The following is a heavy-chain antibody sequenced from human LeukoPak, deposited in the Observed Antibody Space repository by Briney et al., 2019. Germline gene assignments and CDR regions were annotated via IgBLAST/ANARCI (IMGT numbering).Heavy chain of an antibody. CDR3: ARADPLGYCSGGSCYSAQGFDY. Sequence: ASVTVSFKGSGGTFTIYAISWVGQAPGQGLEWMGGIIPIFGTANYAQKFQGRVTITADKSTSTAYMELSSLRSDDTAVYYCARADPLGYCSGGSCYSAQGFDYWGQGTLVTVSS. J-gene: IGHJ4*02. V-gene: IGHV1-69*06. CDR2: IIPIFGTA. CDR1: GGTFTIYA. D-gene: IGHD2-15*01.